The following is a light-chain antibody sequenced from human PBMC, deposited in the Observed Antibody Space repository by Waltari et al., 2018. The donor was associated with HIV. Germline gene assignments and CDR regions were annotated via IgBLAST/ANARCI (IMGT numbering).Light chain of an antibody. CDR3: SSYAGPNHLL. CDR2: GVN. V-gene: IGLV2-8*01. J-gene: IGLJ2*01. CDR1: SRDVGAYNF. Sequence: QSALTQPPSASGSPGQSVPFSCPGTSRDVGAYNFASWYQQHPGQAPKLLIYGVNQRPSGVPDRFSGSKSGNTASLTVSGLQADDEADYYCSSYAGPNHLLFGGGTKLTVL.